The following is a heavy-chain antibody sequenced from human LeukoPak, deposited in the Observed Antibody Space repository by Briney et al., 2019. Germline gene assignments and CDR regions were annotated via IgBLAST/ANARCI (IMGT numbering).Heavy chain of an antibody. V-gene: IGHV3-30*03. CDR1: KFTFSNYG. Sequence: GGSLRLSCTASKFTFSNYGMQWVRQAPGKGLEWVAVVSSDGGTKYYADSVKGRFTISRDNSKNTMYLQMNSLRAEDTAVYYCVRHGDTDSCLANWGQGTLVTVSS. CDR2: VSSDGGTK. CDR3: VRHGDTDSCLAN. D-gene: IGHD2-2*01. J-gene: IGHJ4*02.